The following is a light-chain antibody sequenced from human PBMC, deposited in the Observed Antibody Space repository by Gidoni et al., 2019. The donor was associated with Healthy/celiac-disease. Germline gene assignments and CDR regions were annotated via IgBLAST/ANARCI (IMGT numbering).Light chain of an antibody. J-gene: IGLJ3*02. CDR3: QSYDSSLSASV. CDR1: SSNIGAGYD. Sequence: QSVLTQPPSVSGAPGQRVTISCTGSSSNIGAGYDVPWYQQLPGTAPKLLIHGNSNRPSGVPDRFSGSKSGTSASLAITGLQAEDEADYYCQSYDSSLSASVFGGGTKLTVL. V-gene: IGLV1-40*01. CDR2: GNS.